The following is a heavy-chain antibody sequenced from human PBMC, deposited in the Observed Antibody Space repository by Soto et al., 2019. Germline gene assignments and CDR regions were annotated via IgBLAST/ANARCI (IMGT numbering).Heavy chain of an antibody. J-gene: IGHJ6*03. CDR3: DRDHQPRDYYFYMGV. V-gene: IGHV1-46*03. CDR1: GYTFTSYY. Sequence: QVQLVQSGAEVKKPGASVKVSCKASGYTFTSYYMHWVRQAPGQGLEWMGIINPSGGSTSYAQKFQCRVSIARDTSTSTVYMELSSLRSDDTAVYYCDRDHQPRDYYFYMGVWGKGTTVTVSS. CDR2: INPSGGST.